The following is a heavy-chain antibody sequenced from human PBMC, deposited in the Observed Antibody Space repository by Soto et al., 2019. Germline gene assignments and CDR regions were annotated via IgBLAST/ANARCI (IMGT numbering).Heavy chain of an antibody. Sequence: SETLSLTCAVYGGSFSGYYWNWIRQPPGKGLEWIGEIDHSGYTNYNPSLKSRVTTSVDTSKNQFSLRLTSVTAADTAVYYCARVRDWLDPWGKGTLVTVSS. CDR1: GGSFSGYY. V-gene: IGHV4-34*01. J-gene: IGHJ5*02. CDR3: ARVRDWLDP. CDR2: IDHSGYT. D-gene: IGHD3-3*01.